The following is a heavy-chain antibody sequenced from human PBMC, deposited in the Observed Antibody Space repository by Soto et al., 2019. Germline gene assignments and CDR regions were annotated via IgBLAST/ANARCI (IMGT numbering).Heavy chain of an antibody. D-gene: IGHD3-16*02. V-gene: IGHV5-51*01. CDR3: ARQWGWGSYRYNWDY. Sequence: GESLKISCNGSGYSFTSYWIGWVCQMPGKGLEWMGIIYPGDSDTRYSPSFQGQVTISADKSIGTAYRQWSSVKASETAMYYSARQWGWGSYRYNWDYWGQGTLVTVSS. CDR2: IYPGDSDT. CDR1: GYSFTSYW. J-gene: IGHJ4*02.